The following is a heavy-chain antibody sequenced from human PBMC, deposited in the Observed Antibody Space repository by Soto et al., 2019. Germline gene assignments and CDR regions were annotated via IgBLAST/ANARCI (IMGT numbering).Heavy chain of an antibody. Sequence: ASVKVSCKSSGFTFTISSVQWVLQARGQRLEWIGWITVGTGNTNYAQKFQERVTITRDMSTSTAYMELSNLRSEDTAVYYCAAGDSSGYYGGWGRGTQVTVSS. CDR2: ITVGTGNT. V-gene: IGHV1-58*01. D-gene: IGHD3-22*01. J-gene: IGHJ4*02. CDR3: AAGDSSGYYGG. CDR1: GFTFTISS.